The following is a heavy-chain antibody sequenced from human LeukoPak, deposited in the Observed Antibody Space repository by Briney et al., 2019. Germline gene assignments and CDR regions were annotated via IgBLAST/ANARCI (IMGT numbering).Heavy chain of an antibody. CDR3: ASWKGYYYDSSGFRDDY. Sequence: GGSLRLSCAASGFTLSSYAMSWVRQAPGKGLEWVSATSSSDAGTYYAESVRGRFTISRDNSKNTLFLQMNSLRAEDTAVYYCASWKGYYYDSSGFRDDYWGQGTLVTVSS. CDR2: TSSSDAGT. CDR1: GFTLSSYA. V-gene: IGHV3-23*01. J-gene: IGHJ4*02. D-gene: IGHD3-22*01.